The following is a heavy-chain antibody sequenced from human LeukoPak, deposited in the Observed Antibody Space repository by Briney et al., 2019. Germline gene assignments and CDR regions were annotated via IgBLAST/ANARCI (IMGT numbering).Heavy chain of an antibody. CDR2: IKSKTDGGTT. CDR1: GFTFSNAW. CDR3: TTDFWSGYAYYYYMDV. J-gene: IGHJ6*03. V-gene: IGHV3-15*01. Sequence: GGSLRLSCAASGFTFSNAWMSWVRQAPGKGLEWVGRIKSKTDGGTTDYAAPVKGRFTISRDDSKNTLYLQMNSLKTEDTAVYYCTTDFWSGYAYYYYMDVWGKGTTVTVSS. D-gene: IGHD3-3*01.